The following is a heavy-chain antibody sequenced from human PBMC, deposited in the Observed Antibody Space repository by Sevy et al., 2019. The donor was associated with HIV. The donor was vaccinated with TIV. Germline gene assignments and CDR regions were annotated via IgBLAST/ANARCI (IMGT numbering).Heavy chain of an antibody. Sequence: GGSLRLSCAASGFAFTNYFAMHWVRQAPGKGLEWVALISFDGSDNYYADSVKRRFTISRDNLKNTLFLQMNSLTTEGTAVYYCARPRANYVHYYLFFAMHVWGQGTTVTLSS. J-gene: IGHJ6*02. CDR3: ARPRANYVHYYLFFAMHV. V-gene: IGHV3-30-3*01. CDR2: ISFDGSDN. CDR1: GFAFTNYFA. D-gene: IGHD3-16*01.